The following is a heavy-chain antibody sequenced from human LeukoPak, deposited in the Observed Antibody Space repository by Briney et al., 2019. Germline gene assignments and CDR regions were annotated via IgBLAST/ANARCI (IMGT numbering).Heavy chain of an antibody. CDR1: GFTFSSSW. Sequence: RRSLRLACSASGFTFSSSWMSWVRQAPGKGLEWVANIKQEGSEKYYVDSVKGRFTTSRDNAKNSLYLQMNSLRAEDTAVYYCARDSVSSSWYETNWFDPWGQGTLVTVSS. V-gene: IGHV3-7*01. D-gene: IGHD6-13*01. CDR2: IKQEGSEK. J-gene: IGHJ5*02. CDR3: ARDSVSSSWYETNWFDP.